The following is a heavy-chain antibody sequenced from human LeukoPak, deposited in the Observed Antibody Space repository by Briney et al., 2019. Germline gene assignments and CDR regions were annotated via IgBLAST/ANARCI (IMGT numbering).Heavy chain of an antibody. V-gene: IGHV3-73*01. Sequence: PGESLRLSCAASGFTLSGSAIHWVRQASGKGLEWIARIRSKANNDATAYAAPVKGRFTISRDDSKNTAYLQMNSLKTEDTAVYFCTRNWGSDYWGQGTLVTVSS. CDR1: GFTLSGSA. CDR3: TRNWGSDY. D-gene: IGHD7-27*01. CDR2: IRSKANNDAT. J-gene: IGHJ4*02.